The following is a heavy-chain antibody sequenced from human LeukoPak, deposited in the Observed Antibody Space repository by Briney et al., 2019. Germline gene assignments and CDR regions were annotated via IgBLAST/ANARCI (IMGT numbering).Heavy chain of an antibody. CDR2: ISGRGSST. J-gene: IGHJ6*04. V-gene: IGHV3-23*01. CDR3: ARSLYGGMDV. CDR1: GFTFSSYA. Sequence: PGGSLRLSCAASGFTFSSYAMTWVRQAPGKGLECVSGISGRGSSTSYADSVKGRFTISRDNSKNTLYLQMNSLRAEDTAVYYYARSLYGGMDVWGRGTTVTVSS. D-gene: IGHD3-16*02.